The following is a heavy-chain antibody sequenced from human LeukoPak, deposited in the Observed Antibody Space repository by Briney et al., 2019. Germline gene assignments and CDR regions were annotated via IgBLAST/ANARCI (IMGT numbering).Heavy chain of an antibody. J-gene: IGHJ4*02. CDR3: AREQVGAREY. Sequence: GGSLRLSCAASGFTFSDYYMSWIRQAPGKGLEWVSVIYSGGSTYYADSVKGRFTISRDNSKNTLYLQMNSLRVEDTAVYYCAREQVGAREYWGQGTLVTVSS. D-gene: IGHD3-16*01. V-gene: IGHV3-53*01. CDR1: GFTFSDYY. CDR2: IYSGGST.